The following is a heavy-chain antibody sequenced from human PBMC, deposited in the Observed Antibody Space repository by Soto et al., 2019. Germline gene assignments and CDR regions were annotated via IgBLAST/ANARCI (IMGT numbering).Heavy chain of an antibody. D-gene: IGHD5-12*01. CDR2: ISGSGGST. CDR1: GFTFSSYA. CDR3: VKEGFGYSGYAKFDY. J-gene: IGHJ4*02. Sequence: XASLRLSCAASGFTFSSYAMSWVRQAPGKGLEWVSAISGSGGSTYYADSVKGRFTISRDNSKNTLYLQMNSLRAEDTAVYYCVKEGFGYSGYAKFDYWGQGTLVTVSS. V-gene: IGHV3-23*01.